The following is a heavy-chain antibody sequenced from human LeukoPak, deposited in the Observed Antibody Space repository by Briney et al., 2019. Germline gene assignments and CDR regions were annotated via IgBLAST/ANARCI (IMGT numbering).Heavy chain of an antibody. CDR3: ARSTVAATVAFDI. J-gene: IGHJ3*02. D-gene: IGHD6-19*01. V-gene: IGHV3-21*01. CDR2: ISSSSSYI. Sequence: GGSLRLSCAASGFTFSSYTMNWVRQAPGKGLEWVSSISSSSSYIYCADSVKGRFTISRDNAKNSLYLQMNSLGAEDTAVYYCARSTVAATVAFDIWGQGTMVTVSS. CDR1: GFTFSSYT.